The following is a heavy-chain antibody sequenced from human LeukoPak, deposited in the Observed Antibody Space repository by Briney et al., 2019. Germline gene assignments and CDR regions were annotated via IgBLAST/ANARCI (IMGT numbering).Heavy chain of an antibody. CDR3: ASYYYGSGSSFDY. V-gene: IGHV1-8*03. Sequence: ASVKVSCKASGYTFTSYDINWVRQATGQGLEWMGWMNPNSGNTGYAQKFQGRVTITRNTSISTAYMELSSLRSEDTAVYYCASYYYGSGSSFDYWGQGTLVTVSS. CDR1: GYTFTSYD. D-gene: IGHD3-10*01. CDR2: MNPNSGNT. J-gene: IGHJ4*02.